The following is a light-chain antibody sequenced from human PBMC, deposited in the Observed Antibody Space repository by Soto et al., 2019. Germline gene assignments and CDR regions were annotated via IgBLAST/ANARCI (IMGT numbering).Light chain of an antibody. Sequence: DIQMTQSPSSLSASVGDRVTITCRASQSISSYLNWYQQKPGKAPKLLIYAASSLQSGVPSRFSGRGSGTDFTLTICSLQPEDFATYYCEQSYSTPPYNFGQGTKLEIK. CDR3: EQSYSTPPYN. V-gene: IGKV1-39*01. CDR1: QSISSY. J-gene: IGKJ2*01. CDR2: AAS.